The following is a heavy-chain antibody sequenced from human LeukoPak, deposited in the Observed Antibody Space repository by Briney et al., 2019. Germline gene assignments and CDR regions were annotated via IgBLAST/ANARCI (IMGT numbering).Heavy chain of an antibody. D-gene: IGHD3-10*01. CDR3: ARATYYYGSGSYRGIVYYFDY. CDR1: GFTVSTKT. V-gene: IGHV3-66*01. Sequence: PGGSLRLSCAASGFTVSTKTMTWVRQAPGKGLEWVSFIYSGGGTYYADSVKGRFTISRDNANNTLYLQMNSLRAEDTAVYHCARATYYYGSGSYRGIVYYFDYWGQGALVTVSS. CDR2: IYSGGGT. J-gene: IGHJ4*02.